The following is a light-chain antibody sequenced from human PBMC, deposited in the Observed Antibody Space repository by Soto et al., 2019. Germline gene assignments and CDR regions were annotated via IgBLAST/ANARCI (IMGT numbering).Light chain of an antibody. Sequence: DIVLTQSPATLSLSPGERATLSCRASQSVSTYLAWYQQKPGQAPRLLIYDASNRATGIPARFSGIGSGTDFTLTINSLEPEDFAVYYCQSRSNWPPITFGQGTRLEIK. CDR2: DAS. V-gene: IGKV3-11*01. CDR3: QSRSNWPPIT. CDR1: QSVSTY. J-gene: IGKJ5*01.